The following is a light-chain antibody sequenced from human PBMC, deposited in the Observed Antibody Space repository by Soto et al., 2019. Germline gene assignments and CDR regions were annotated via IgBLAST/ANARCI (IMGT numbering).Light chain of an antibody. CDR2: RNN. CDR1: SANIGSNY. J-gene: IGLJ1*01. CDR3: PAWDYILSCHYV. V-gene: IGLV1-47*01. Sequence: QSVLTHPPSASGTPGQRVTISCSGSSANIGSNYGYWYQQLPGTAPKLLIDRNNQRPSGVPGRFSGSKCGSSASLAISGLRSEDEADYYCPAWDYILSCHYVFATGTRPPS.